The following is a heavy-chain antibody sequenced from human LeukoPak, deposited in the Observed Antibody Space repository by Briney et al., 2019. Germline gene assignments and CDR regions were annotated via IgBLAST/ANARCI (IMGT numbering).Heavy chain of an antibody. J-gene: IGHJ4*02. CDR1: GGSISSGDYY. CDR2: NYYSGST. Sequence: KTSETLSLTCTVSGGSISSGDYYWSWIRQPPGKGLEWIGYNYYSGSTYYNPSLKSRVTISVDTSKNQFSLKLSSVTAADTAVYYCARTLSAALDYWGQGTLVTVSS. D-gene: IGHD2-2*01. V-gene: IGHV4-30-4*08. CDR3: ARTLSAALDY.